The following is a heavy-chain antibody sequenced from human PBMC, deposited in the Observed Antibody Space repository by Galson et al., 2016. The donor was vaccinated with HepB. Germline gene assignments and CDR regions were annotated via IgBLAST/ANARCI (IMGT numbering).Heavy chain of an antibody. CDR2: VIPVFGTI. Sequence: SVKVSCKASGGTFTSYAISWVRQAPGQGLEWMGGVIPVFGTINYAQKFQGRVTIFAGDSPNTAYMELSSLRSEDTAVYYCARYDSGTYHFDYWGQGTLVTVSS. CDR3: ARYDSGTYHFDY. CDR1: GGTFTSYA. V-gene: IGHV1-69*13. D-gene: IGHD1-26*01. J-gene: IGHJ4*02.